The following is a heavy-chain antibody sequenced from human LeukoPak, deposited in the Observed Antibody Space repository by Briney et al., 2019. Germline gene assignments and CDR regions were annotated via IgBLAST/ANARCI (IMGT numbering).Heavy chain of an antibody. D-gene: IGHD1-26*01. J-gene: IGHJ5*02. Sequence: ASVKVSCKASGYTFTSYYMHWVRQAPGQGLEWMGLINPTGGSTDYAQKFQGRVTMTRGMSTSTDYMELSSLRSEDTAIYYCARDNSVGDNAWWFDPWGQGTLVTVSS. CDR2: INPTGGST. V-gene: IGHV1-46*01. CDR1: GYTFTSYY. CDR3: ARDNSVGDNAWWFDP.